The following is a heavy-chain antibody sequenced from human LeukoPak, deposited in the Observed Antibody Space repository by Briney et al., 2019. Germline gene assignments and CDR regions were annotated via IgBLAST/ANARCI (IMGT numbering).Heavy chain of an antibody. CDR2: ISSGSDFT. CDR1: GFTFKSYI. J-gene: IGHJ6*02. D-gene: IGHD2-21*02. Sequence: GGSLRLSCAASGFTFKSYIMNWVRQAPGKGLEWVSSISSGSDFTSSADSVRGRFTISRDNAKNSLYLQMNSLRAEDTAVYYCARDRGAWGDWSGMDVWGQGTTVTVSS. CDR3: ARDRGAWGDWSGMDV. V-gene: IGHV3-21*01.